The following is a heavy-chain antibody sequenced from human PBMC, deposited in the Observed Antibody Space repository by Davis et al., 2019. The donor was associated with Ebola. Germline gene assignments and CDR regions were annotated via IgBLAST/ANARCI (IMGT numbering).Heavy chain of an antibody. Sequence: GESLKISCAASGFTFSDYYMSWIRQAPGKGLEWVSYISSSSSYTNYADSVKGRFTISRDNSKNTLYLQMNSLRAEDTAVYYCAKGAAGYYFDYWGQGTLVTVSS. CDR1: GFTFSDYY. CDR2: ISSSSSYT. J-gene: IGHJ4*02. V-gene: IGHV3-11*05. CDR3: AKGAAGYYFDY. D-gene: IGHD6-13*01.